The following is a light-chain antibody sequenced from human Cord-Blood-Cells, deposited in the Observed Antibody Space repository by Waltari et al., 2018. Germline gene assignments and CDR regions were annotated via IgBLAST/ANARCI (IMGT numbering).Light chain of an antibody. Sequence: QSVLTQPPSASGTPGQRVTISCSGSSSTIGRNTVHWYQPRPGTAPKLLVYSNNQRPAGRLVRFAASKAGTCTSVAISGLQSEDESDYYCAAWEYSLNGWVFGGGTKLTVL. V-gene: IGLV1-44*01. CDR3: AAWEYSLNGWV. CDR2: SNN. J-gene: IGLJ3*02. CDR1: SSTIGRNT.